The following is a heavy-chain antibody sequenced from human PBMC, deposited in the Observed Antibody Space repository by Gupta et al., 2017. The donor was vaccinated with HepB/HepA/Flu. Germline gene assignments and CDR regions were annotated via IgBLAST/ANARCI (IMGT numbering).Heavy chain of an antibody. V-gene: IGHV1-69*01. CDR2: IIPIFGTA. Sequence: QSGAEVKKPGSSVKVSCKASGGTFSSYAISWVRQAPGQGLEWMGGIIPIFGTANYAQKFQGRVTITADESTSTAYMELSSLRSEDTAVYYCASSDLVVPAPYYYMDVWGKGTTVTVSS. D-gene: IGHD2-2*01. J-gene: IGHJ6*03. CDR3: ASSDLVVPAPYYYMDV. CDR1: GGTFSSYA.